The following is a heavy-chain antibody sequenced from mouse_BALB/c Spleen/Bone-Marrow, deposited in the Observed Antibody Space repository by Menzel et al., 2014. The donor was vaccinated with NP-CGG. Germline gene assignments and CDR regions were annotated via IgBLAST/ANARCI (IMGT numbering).Heavy chain of an antibody. CDR1: GFSLTDYG. Sequence: VQLQQSGPGLVAPSQSLSITCTVSGFSLTDYGINWDRQPPGKGLEWLGMIWGDGTTDYNSALRSRLSINKDNSRSQVFLKMNSLQTDDTARYYCAREKYGNYYAMGYWGQGTSVTVSS. D-gene: IGHD2-10*02. CDR3: AREKYGNYYAMGY. V-gene: IGHV2-6-7*01. CDR2: IWGDGTT. J-gene: IGHJ4*01.